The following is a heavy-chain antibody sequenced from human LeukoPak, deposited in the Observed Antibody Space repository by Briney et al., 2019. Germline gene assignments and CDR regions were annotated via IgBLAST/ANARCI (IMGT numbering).Heavy chain of an antibody. V-gene: IGHV4-30-2*01. D-gene: IGHD3-10*01. Sequence: SETLSLTCTVSGGSISSGGYYWSWIRQPPGKGLEWIGYIYHSGSTYYNPSLKSRVTISVDRSKNQFSLKLSSVTAADTAVYYCAGGDYYGSAPSDYWGQGTLVTVSS. CDR1: GGSISSGGYY. J-gene: IGHJ4*02. CDR3: AGGDYYGSAPSDY. CDR2: IYHSGST.